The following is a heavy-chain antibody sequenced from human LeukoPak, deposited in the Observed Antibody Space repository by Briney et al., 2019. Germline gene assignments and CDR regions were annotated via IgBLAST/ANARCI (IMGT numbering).Heavy chain of an antibody. CDR2: IYPGDSDT. V-gene: IGHV5-51*01. CDR3: ARGVDDFWSGYPYDY. J-gene: IGHJ4*02. D-gene: IGHD3-3*01. CDR1: GYSFTSYW. Sequence: GESLKISCKGSGYSFTSYWIGWVRQMPGKGLEWMGIIYPGDSDTRYSPSFQGQVTISADKSTSTAYLQWSSLKASDTAMYYCARGVDDFWSGYPYDYWGQGTLVTVSS.